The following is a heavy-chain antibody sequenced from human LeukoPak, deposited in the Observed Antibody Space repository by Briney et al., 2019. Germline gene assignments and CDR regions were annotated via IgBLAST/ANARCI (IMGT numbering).Heavy chain of an antibody. V-gene: IGHV3-21*01. Sequence: PGGSLRLSCAASGFTFSYYSMHWVRQAPGKGLEWVSSISSSSSYIYYADSVKGRFTISRDNAKNSLYLQMNSLRAEDTAVYYCARGSRLRPTTYYYGSGSSYWGQGTLVTVSS. J-gene: IGHJ4*02. CDR3: ARGSRLRPTTYYYGSGSSY. CDR1: GFTFSYYS. D-gene: IGHD3-10*01. CDR2: ISSSSSYI.